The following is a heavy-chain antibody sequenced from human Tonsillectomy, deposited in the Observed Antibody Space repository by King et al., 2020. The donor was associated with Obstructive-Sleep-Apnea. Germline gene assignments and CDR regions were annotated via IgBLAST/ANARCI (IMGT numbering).Heavy chain of an antibody. CDR1: GGSIKSSSYY. J-gene: IGHJ3*02. CDR2: LYYSGAI. Sequence: QLQESGPGLVKPSETLSLTCSVSGGSIKSSSYYWGWIRHPPGKGLEWIGSLYYSGAINHNPSLKSRVTISLDMSKNQFSLKLSSVTAADTAGYYCAKRGYDSSGTRGGAFDIWGQGTMVTVSS. D-gene: IGHD3-22*01. CDR3: AKRGYDSSGTRGGAFDI. V-gene: IGHV4-39*07.